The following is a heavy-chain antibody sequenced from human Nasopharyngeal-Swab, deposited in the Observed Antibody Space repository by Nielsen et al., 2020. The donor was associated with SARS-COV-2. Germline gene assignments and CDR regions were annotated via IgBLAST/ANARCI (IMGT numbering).Heavy chain of an antibody. V-gene: IGHV1-46*01. CDR2: INPSGGST. CDR3: ARDQSVTMETIFGVVIIGSGMDV. Sequence: ASVKVSCKASGYTFTSYYMHWVRQAPGQGLEWMGIINPSGGSTGYAQKFQGRVTMTRDTSTSTVYMELSSLRSEDTAVYYCARDQSVTMETIFGVVIIGSGMDVWGQGTTVTVSS. CDR1: GYTFTSYY. J-gene: IGHJ6*02. D-gene: IGHD3-3*01.